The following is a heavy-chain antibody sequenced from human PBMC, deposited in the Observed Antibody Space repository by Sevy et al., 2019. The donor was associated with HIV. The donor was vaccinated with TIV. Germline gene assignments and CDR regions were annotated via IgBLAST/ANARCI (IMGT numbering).Heavy chain of an antibody. J-gene: IGHJ6*02. V-gene: IGHV3-21*01. CDR1: GFSLTTSD. CDR3: ARDRDDYASGRRHPYYYYHGMDV. D-gene: IGHD3-10*01. CDR2: ISSRSTYI. Sequence: GGSLRLSCAASGFSLTTSDMHWVRQAPGKGLEWVSSISSRSTYIYYADSVKGRFTISRDNAKNSMFLQMNSLRPEDTAVYYCARDRDDYASGRRHPYYYYHGMDVWGQGTTVTVSS.